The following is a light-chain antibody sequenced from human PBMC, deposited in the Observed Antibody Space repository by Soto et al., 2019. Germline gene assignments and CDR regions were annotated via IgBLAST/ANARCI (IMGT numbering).Light chain of an antibody. CDR1: QSISSW. CDR2: KAS. V-gene: IGKV1-5*03. Sequence: DIQMTQSPSTLSASVGDRVTITCRASQSISSWLAWYQQKPGKAPKLLIYKASNLESGVPSRFSGSGSGTEFTLTISRLQPDDFAIYHCQQYDTYTTFGQGTKVEIK. CDR3: QQYDTYTT. J-gene: IGKJ1*01.